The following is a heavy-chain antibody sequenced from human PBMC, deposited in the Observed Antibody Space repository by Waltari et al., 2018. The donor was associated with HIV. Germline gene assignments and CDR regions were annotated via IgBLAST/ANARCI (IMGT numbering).Heavy chain of an antibody. D-gene: IGHD3-10*01. CDR2: ISHDGSKK. CDR3: ARDSYDSGTYGLIDY. CDR1: GFLFSDFA. V-gene: IGHV3-30*03. J-gene: IGHJ4*02. Sequence: QVQLVESGGGVVRPGRSLRLPCAASGFLFSDFALHWVRPAPGKGLEWVAIISHDGSKKSYADSVKGRFTISRDNSKNTLFLQMNSLTTEDTAVYYCARDSYDSGTYGLIDYWGQGTLVTVSS.